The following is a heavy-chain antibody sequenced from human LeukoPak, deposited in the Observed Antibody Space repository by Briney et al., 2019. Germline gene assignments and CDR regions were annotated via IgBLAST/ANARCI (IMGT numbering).Heavy chain of an antibody. J-gene: IGHJ5*02. CDR3: AREARTSMGFGEGWFDP. CDR2: VYHSGST. D-gene: IGHD3-10*01. V-gene: IGHV4-4*02. Sequence: SGTLSLTCAVSGGSISSSNWWSWVRQPPGKGLEWIGEVYHSGSTNYNPSLKSRVTISVDKSKNQFSLKLSSVTAAGTAVYYCAREARTSMGFGEGWFDPWGQGTLVTVSS. CDR1: GGSISSSNW.